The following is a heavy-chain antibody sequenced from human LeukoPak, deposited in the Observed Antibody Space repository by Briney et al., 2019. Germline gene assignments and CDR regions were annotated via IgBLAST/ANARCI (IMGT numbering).Heavy chain of an antibody. J-gene: IGHJ6*03. CDR2: INWNGGST. D-gene: IGHD1-26*01. CDR3: ARAKSCSGSCPPYYCYYYMDV. CDR1: GFTFDDYG. V-gene: IGHV3-20*04. Sequence: GGSLRLSCAASGFTFDDYGMSWVRQAPGKGLEWVSGINWNGGSTGYADSVKGRFTISRDNAKNSLYLQMNSLRAEDTALYYCARAKSCSGSCPPYYCYYYMDVWGKGTTVTVSS.